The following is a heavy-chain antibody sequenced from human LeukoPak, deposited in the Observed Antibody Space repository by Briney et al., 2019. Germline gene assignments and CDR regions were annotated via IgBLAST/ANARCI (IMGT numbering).Heavy chain of an antibody. CDR2: VNHRGDT. CDR3: ARGPTISETGYFDY. Sequence: SETLSLTCAVYGGSFSAYYWSWIRQSPRKGLQWIAEVNHRGDTNYNPSVKGRVTISVDTSKDQFSLKVASLTAADTAVYYCARGPTISETGYFDYWGQGTLATVSS. D-gene: IGHD1-1*01. J-gene: IGHJ4*03. V-gene: IGHV4-34*01. CDR1: GGSFSAYY.